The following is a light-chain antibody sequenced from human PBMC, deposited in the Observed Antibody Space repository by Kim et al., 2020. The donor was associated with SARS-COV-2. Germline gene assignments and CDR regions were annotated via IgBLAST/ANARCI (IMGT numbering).Light chain of an antibody. CDR3: LQHNTYPPT. CDR1: RGINKY. Sequence: ASVGDRITITCRANRGINKYLAWFQQKPGKVPRRLIYVASTLQNGVPSRFSGSGSGTDFNLTISSLQSEDFATYYCLQHNTYPPTFGQGTKVDIK. V-gene: IGKV1-17*03. J-gene: IGKJ1*01. CDR2: VAS.